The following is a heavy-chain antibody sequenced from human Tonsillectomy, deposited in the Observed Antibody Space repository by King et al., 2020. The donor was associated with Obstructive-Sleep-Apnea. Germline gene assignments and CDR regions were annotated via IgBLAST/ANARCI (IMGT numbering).Heavy chain of an antibody. J-gene: IGHJ4*02. V-gene: IGHV3-30*04. CDR3: ARVRPTGALNYYDSSGPPAY. D-gene: IGHD3-22*01. Sequence: LQLVQSGGGVVQPGGSLRLSCAASGFTFSSYAMHWVRQAPGKGLEWVAIISYDGSNKYYADSVKGRFTISRDNSKNTLYLQINSLRAEDTAVYYCARVRPTGALNYYDSSGPPAYGGQGTLFTVSS. CDR2: ISYDGSNK. CDR1: GFTFSSYA.